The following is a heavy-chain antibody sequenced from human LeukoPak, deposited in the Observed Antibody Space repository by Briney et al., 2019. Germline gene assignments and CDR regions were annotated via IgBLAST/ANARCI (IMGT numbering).Heavy chain of an antibody. V-gene: IGHV4-59*08. D-gene: IGHD2-15*01. CDR1: GGSISSYY. Sequence: SETLSLTCTVSGGSISSYYWSWIRQPPGKGLEWIGYIYYSGSTNYNPSLKSRVTISVDTSKNQFFLKLSSVTAADTAVYYCASCSGGSCYSQGLGYWGQGALVTVSS. J-gene: IGHJ4*02. CDR2: IYYSGST. CDR3: ASCSGGSCYSQGLGY.